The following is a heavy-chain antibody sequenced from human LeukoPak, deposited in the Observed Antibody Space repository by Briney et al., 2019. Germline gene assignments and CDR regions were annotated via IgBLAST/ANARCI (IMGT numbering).Heavy chain of an antibody. J-gene: IGHJ5*02. Sequence: SGTLSLTCAVSGASISSRNWWNWVRQPPGKGLEWIGEIYHSGSTNYNPSLKSRVTISVDTSKNQFSLKLSSVTAADTAVYYCARDSSGWYRWFDPWGQGTLVTVSS. CDR3: ARDSSGWYRWFDP. CDR1: GASISSRNW. V-gene: IGHV4-4*02. D-gene: IGHD6-19*01. CDR2: IYHSGST.